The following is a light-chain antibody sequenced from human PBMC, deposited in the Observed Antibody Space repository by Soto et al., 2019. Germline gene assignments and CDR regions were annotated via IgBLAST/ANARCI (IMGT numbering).Light chain of an antibody. J-gene: IGKJ4*01. Sequence: DIVMTQSPATLSVSPGERATLSCRASQSVSSNLAWYQQKPGLAPRLLIYGASTRATGIPARFSGSGSGTEFTLTISSLQSEDFAVYYCQQYGSSPPTFGEGTTVEFK. V-gene: IGKV3-15*01. CDR1: QSVSSN. CDR3: QQYGSSPPT. CDR2: GAS.